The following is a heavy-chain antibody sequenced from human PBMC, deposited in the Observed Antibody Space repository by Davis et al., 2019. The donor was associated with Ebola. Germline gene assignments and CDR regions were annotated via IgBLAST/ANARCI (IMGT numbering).Heavy chain of an antibody. D-gene: IGHD1-26*01. J-gene: IGHJ4*02. CDR2: IYYSGST. V-gene: IGHV4-39*01. CDR1: GGSISSSSYY. CDR3: ARRGSGSQPIDY. Sequence: PSETLSLTCTVSGGSISSSSYYWGWIRQPPGKGLEWIGSIYYSGSTYYNPSLKSRVTISVDTSKNQFSLKLSSVTAADTAVYYCARRGSGSQPIDYWGQGTLVTVSS.